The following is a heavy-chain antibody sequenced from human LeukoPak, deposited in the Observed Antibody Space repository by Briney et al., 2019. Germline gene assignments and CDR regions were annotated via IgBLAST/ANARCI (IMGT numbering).Heavy chain of an antibody. Sequence: GGSLRLSCAASGLTFSSYGIHWVRQAPGKGLEWVAVIWYDGSNKYYADSVKGRFTISRDNSKNTLYLQMNSLRAEDTAVYYCAKGFPYCTNGVCPYYFDYWGQGTLVTVSS. V-gene: IGHV3-33*06. CDR1: GLTFSSYG. CDR2: IWYDGSNK. J-gene: IGHJ4*02. CDR3: AKGFPYCTNGVCPYYFDY. D-gene: IGHD2-8*01.